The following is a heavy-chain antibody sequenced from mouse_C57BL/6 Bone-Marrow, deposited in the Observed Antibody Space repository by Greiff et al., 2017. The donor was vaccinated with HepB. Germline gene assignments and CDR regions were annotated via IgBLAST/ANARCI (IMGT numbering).Heavy chain of an antibody. D-gene: IGHD1-1*01. J-gene: IGHJ1*03. V-gene: IGHV5-17*01. CDR3: ARDYGSSSYWYFDV. Sequence: EVKVEESGGGLVKPGGSLKLSCAASGFTFSDYGMHWVRQAPEKGLEWVAYISSGSSTIYYADTVKGRFTISRDNAKNTLFLQMTSLRSEDTAMYYCARDYGSSSYWYFDVWGTGTTVTVSS. CDR2: ISSGSSTI. CDR1: GFTFSDYG.